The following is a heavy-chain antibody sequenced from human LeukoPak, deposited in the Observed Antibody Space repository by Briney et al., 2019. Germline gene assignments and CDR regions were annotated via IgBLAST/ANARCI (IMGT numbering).Heavy chain of an antibody. CDR1: GFTFSSYA. D-gene: IGHD5-12*01. CDR3: AKDLDIVATITGN. CDR2: VSGSGGST. Sequence: PGGSLRLSCAASGFTFSSYAMSWVRQAPGKGLEWVSGVSGSGGSTYYADSVKGRLTISRDNSKNTLYLQMNSPRAEDTAVYYCAKDLDIVATITGNWGQGTLVTVSS. V-gene: IGHV3-23*01. J-gene: IGHJ4*02.